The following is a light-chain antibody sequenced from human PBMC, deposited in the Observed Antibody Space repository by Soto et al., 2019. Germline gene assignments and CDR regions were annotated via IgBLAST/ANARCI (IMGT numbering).Light chain of an antibody. CDR3: QQVDSYPLT. CDR1: QDISNF. V-gene: IGKV1-9*01. CDR2: AVF. J-gene: IGKJ4*01. Sequence: DIQLTQSPSFLSASVGDRFTITCRASQDISNFLAWFQQKPGRAPKLLIYAVFTLQSGVPSRFSGSGSGAEFTLTISSLQPEDFATYYCQQVDSYPLTFGGGTTVDIK.